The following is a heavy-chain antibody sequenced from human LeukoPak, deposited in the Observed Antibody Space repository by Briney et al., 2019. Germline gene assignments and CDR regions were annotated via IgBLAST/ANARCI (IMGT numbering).Heavy chain of an antibody. CDR3: ARVSSEWELTKWDY. V-gene: IGHV1-69*04. Sequence: SVKVSCKASGGTFSSYAISWVRQAPGQGLEWMGRIIPILGIANYAQKFQGRVTITADKSTSTAYMELSSLRSEDAAVYYCARVSSEWELTKWDYWGQGTLVTVSS. CDR2: IIPILGIA. J-gene: IGHJ4*02. D-gene: IGHD1-26*01. CDR1: GGTFSSYA.